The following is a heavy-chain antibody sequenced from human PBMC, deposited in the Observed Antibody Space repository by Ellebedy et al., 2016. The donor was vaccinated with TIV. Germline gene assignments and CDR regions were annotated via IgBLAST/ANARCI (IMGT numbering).Heavy chain of an antibody. CDR3: ARAIRPTTPGNWFER. CDR2: INPNSGVT. V-gene: IGHV1-2*04. Sequence: AASVKVSCKASGYTFTGYYIHWVRQAPGQGLEWMGWINPNSGVTNYAQKFQDWVTMTRDTSITTAYMELSRLKSDDTAVYYCARAIRPTTPGNWFERWGQGTLVTVSS. J-gene: IGHJ5*02. D-gene: IGHD4-17*01. CDR1: GYTFTGYY.